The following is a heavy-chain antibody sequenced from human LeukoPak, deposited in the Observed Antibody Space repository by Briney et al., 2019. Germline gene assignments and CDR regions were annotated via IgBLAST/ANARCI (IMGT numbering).Heavy chain of an antibody. D-gene: IGHD2-21*01. CDR2: MNPISGDT. V-gene: IGHV1-8*01. CDR3: VRGRRVVASYWHFDL. Sequence: ASVKVSCKASGYTSTNVDINWVRQSTGQGLEWMGWMNPISGDTGYAQKFQGRVAMTRNTSISTAYMELHSLISADTAVYYCVRGRRVVASYWHFDLWGRGTLVTVSS. J-gene: IGHJ2*01. CDR1: GYTSTNVD.